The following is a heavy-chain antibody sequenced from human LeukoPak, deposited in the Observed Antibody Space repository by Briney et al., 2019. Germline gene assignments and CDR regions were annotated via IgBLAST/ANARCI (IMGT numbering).Heavy chain of an antibody. CDR2: INPNSGGT. CDR1: GYTFTGYY. J-gene: IGHJ4*02. V-gene: IGHV1-2*02. D-gene: IGHD1-26*01. CDR3: ARDLLLGATTEGVFDY. Sequence: SVKVSCKASGYTFTGYYMHWVRQAPGQGLEWMGWINPNSGGTNYAQKFQGRVTMTRDTSISTAYMELSRLRSDDAAVYYCARDLLLGATTEGVFDYWGQGTLVTVSS.